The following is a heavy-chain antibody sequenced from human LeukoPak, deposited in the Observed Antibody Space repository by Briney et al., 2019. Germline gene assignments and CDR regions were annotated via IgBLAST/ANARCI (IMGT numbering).Heavy chain of an antibody. CDR1: GGSFSGYY. CDR3: ARDGWDY. J-gene: IGHJ4*02. CDR2: INWNGGST. D-gene: IGHD2-15*01. V-gene: IGHV3-20*04. Sequence: ETLSLTCAVYGGSFSGYYWSWVRQAPGKGLEWVSGINWNGGSTGYADSVKGRFTISRDNAKNSLYLQMNSLRAEDTALYYCARDGWDYWGQGTLVTVSS.